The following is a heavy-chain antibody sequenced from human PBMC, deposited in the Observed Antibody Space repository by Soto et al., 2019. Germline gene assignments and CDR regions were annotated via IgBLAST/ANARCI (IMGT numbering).Heavy chain of an antibody. CDR2: ISAYNGNT. Sequence: QVQLVQSGAEVKKPGASVKVSCKASGYTFTSYYISWVRQAPGQGLEWMGWISAYNGNTNYAQKLQGRVTMTTDTPPRTAYMEWRGLRSEDTAVFSCARFLPPVDSWGRGPLITVSS. J-gene: IGHJ4*02. CDR1: GYTFTSYY. V-gene: IGHV1-18*01. CDR3: ARFLPPVDS.